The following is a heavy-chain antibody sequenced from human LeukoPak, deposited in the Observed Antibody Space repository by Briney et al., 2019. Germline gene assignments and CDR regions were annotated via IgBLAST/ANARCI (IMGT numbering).Heavy chain of an antibody. CDR3: ARLASSSWFVVNNWFDP. CDR2: IYYSGST. V-gene: IGHV4-59*01. J-gene: IGHJ5*02. D-gene: IGHD6-6*01. Sequence: SSETLSLTCTVSGGSISSYYWSWIRQPPGKGLEWIGYIYYSGSTNYNPSLKSRVTISVDTSKNQFSLKLSSVTAADTAVYYCARLASSSWFVVNNWFDPWGQGTLVTVSS. CDR1: GGSISSYY.